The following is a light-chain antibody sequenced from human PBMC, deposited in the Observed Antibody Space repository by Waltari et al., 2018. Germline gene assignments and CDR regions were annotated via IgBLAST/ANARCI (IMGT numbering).Light chain of an antibody. Sequence: QSVLTQPPSASGTPGPRVTISCSGTRSNIGRNTVTWYQQLPGTAPKLLIYSKNQRPSGVPDRFSGSKSGTSASLAISGLQSEDEADYYCAAWDYSLNGHVVFGGGTKLAVL. J-gene: IGLJ2*01. CDR1: RSNIGRNT. CDR3: AAWDYSLNGHVV. CDR2: SKN. V-gene: IGLV1-44*01.